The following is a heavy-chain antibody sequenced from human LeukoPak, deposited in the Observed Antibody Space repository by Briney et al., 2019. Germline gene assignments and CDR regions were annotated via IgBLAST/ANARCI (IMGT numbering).Heavy chain of an antibody. Sequence: GESLKISCRGSGYRFTNYRIAWARQMPGKGLEWMGIIYPGDSETTYSPSFQGQGTISVDKSINTAYLQWSSLRTSDTAMYYCARLDEHFYYDGSGFYFWGQGTLVTVSS. CDR3: ARLDEHFYYDGSGFYF. V-gene: IGHV5-51*01. J-gene: IGHJ1*01. CDR2: IYPGDSET. CDR1: GYRFTNYR. D-gene: IGHD3-22*01.